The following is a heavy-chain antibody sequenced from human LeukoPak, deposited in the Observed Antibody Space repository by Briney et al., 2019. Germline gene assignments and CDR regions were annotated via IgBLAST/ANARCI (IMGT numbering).Heavy chain of an antibody. J-gene: IGHJ4*02. D-gene: IGHD3-9*01. CDR3: ARAPDYDISTGPDPPNYFDY. CDR1: GGSISSYY. Sequence: PSQTLSLTCTVSGGSISSYYWSWIRQPPGKGLEWIGYIYYSGSTNYNPSLKSRVTISVDTSKNQFSLKLSSVTAADTAVYYCARAPDYDISTGPDPPNYFDYWGQGTLVTVSS. V-gene: IGHV4-59*01. CDR2: IYYSGST.